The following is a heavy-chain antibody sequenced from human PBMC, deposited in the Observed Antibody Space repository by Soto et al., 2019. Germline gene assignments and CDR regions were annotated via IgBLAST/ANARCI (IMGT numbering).Heavy chain of an antibody. CDR1: GYTFTSYY. CDR3: ARTDILTGYYMGAFDI. Sequence: VASVKVSCKASGYTFTSYYMHWVRQAPGQGLEWMGIINPSGGSTSYAQKFQGRVTMTRDTSTSTVYMELSSLRSEDTAVYYCARTDILTGYYMGAFDIWGQGTMVTVSS. J-gene: IGHJ3*02. V-gene: IGHV1-46*01. CDR2: INPSGGST. D-gene: IGHD3-9*01.